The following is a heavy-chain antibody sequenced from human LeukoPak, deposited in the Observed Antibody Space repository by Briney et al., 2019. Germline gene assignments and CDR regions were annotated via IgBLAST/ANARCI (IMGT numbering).Heavy chain of an antibody. Sequence: GGSLRLSCAASGFTFSDYFMSWIRQAPGKGLEWVSYISNSGKTIYYADSVKGRFAISRDNAKNSLYLQMTSLRAEDTAVYYCAKDPYAGSSYFPEPFDYWGQGTLVVVSS. CDR3: AKDPYAGSSYFPEPFDY. V-gene: IGHV3-11*01. D-gene: IGHD1-26*01. CDR2: ISNSGKTI. J-gene: IGHJ4*02. CDR1: GFTFSDYF.